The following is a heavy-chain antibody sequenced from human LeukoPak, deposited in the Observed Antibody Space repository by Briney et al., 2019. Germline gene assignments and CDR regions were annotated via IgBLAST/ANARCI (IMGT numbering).Heavy chain of an antibody. J-gene: IGHJ4*02. CDR3: ARDRGYSTFDY. V-gene: IGHV3-7*01. CDR1: AFTFSSYG. CDR2: MKEDGGEI. D-gene: IGHD4-23*01. Sequence: GGSLRLSCEASAFTFSSYGMSWVRQAPGKGLEWVANMKEDGGEINYVDSVKGRFTISRDNAKNSLFLQMNSLRVEDTAVYYCARDRGYSTFDYWGQGTLVTVSS.